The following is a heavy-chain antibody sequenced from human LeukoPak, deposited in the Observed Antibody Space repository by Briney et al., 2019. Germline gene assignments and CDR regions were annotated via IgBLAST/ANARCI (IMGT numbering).Heavy chain of an antibody. CDR3: AKPYYYGSGSPGSLWYYYGMDV. CDR2: ISGSGGST. J-gene: IGHJ6*02. V-gene: IGHV3-23*01. D-gene: IGHD3-10*01. Sequence: PGGSLRLSCAASGFTFSDYYMSWIRQAPGKGLEWVSAISGSGGSTYYADSVKGRFTISRDNSKNTLYLQMNSLRAEDTAVYYCAKPYYYGSGSPGSLWYYYGMDVWGQGTTVTVSS. CDR1: GFTFSDYY.